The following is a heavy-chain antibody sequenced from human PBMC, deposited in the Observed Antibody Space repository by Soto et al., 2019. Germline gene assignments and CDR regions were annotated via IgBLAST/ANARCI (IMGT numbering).Heavy chain of an antibody. D-gene: IGHD4-17*01. J-gene: IGHJ4*02. CDR3: AKDYGDFDHFDY. CDR2: ISWNSGSV. CDR1: GFTFDDYA. Sequence: EVQLVESGGGLVQPGRSLRLSCAASGFTFDDYAMHWVRQAPGKGLEWVSGISWNSGSVGYADSVKGRFTISRDNAKRSLYLQMNILRTEDTALYYCAKDYGDFDHFDYWGQGTLVTVSS. V-gene: IGHV3-9*01.